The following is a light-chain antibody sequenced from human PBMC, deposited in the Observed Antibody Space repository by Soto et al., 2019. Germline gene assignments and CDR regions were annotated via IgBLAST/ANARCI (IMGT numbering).Light chain of an antibody. Sequence: EIVLTQSPGTLSLSAGDRATLSCRASQSVSSNYLAWYQQKPGQTPRLLIYGAYSRATGIPDRFRGSGSGTDFTLTISRLEPEDFAVYYCQQSGSAPWTFGQGTKGEIK. J-gene: IGKJ1*01. CDR2: GAY. V-gene: IGKV3-20*01. CDR1: QSVSSNY. CDR3: QQSGSAPWT.